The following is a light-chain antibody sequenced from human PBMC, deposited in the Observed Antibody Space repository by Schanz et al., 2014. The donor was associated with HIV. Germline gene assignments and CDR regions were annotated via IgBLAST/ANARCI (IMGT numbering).Light chain of an antibody. CDR3: AAWDGSLSGWM. CDR2: ENS. V-gene: IGLV1-40*01. CDR1: SSNIGAGYD. Sequence: QSVLTQPPSVSGAPGQRVTISCTGSSSNIGAGYDVHWYQQLPGTAPKLIIYENSNRPSGVPDRFSASKSGTSASLAISGLRSEDEADYYCAAWDGSLSGWMFGGGTKLTVL. J-gene: IGLJ3*02.